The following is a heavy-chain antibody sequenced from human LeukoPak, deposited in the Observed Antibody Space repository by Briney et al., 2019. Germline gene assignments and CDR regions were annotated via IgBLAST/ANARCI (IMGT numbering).Heavy chain of an antibody. D-gene: IGHD5-12*01. Sequence: PGGSLRLSCAASGFTFSNAWMSWVRQAPGKGLEWVGRIKSKTDGGTTDYAAPVKGRFTISRDDSKNTLYLQMNSLRAEDTAVYYCAKDARRLARILGRETRYYYYYYMDVWGKGTTVTVSS. J-gene: IGHJ6*03. V-gene: IGHV3-15*01. CDR2: IKSKTDGGTT. CDR1: GFTFSNAW. CDR3: AKDARRLARILGRETRYYYYYYMDV.